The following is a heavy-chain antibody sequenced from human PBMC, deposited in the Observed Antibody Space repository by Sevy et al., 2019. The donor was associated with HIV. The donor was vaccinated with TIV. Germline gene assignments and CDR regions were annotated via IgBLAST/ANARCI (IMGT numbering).Heavy chain of an antibody. CDR2: IWYDGTNR. J-gene: IGHJ4*02. V-gene: IGHV3-33*01. Sequence: GGSLRLSCAASGFSISGYGMHWVRQAPGKGLEWVAVIWYDGTNREYADSVKGRFTISRDNSKNTLNLQMNSLRVEDTAVYYCAREDIRVAGIGYYFHSWGQGTLVTVSS. CDR3: AREDIRVAGIGYYFHS. CDR1: GFSISGYG. D-gene: IGHD6-19*01.